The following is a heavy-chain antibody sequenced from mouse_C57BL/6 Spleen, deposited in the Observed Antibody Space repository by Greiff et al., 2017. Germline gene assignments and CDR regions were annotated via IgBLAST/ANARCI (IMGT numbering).Heavy chain of an antibody. CDR1: GYTFTSYW. Sequence: QVQLQQPGAELVKPGASVKMSCKASGYTFTSYWITWVKQRPGQGLEWIGDIYPGSGSTNYNEKFKGKATLTADKSSSTAYMELRSLTSEDSAVYFCARWDYYAMDYWGQGTSVTVSS. CDR3: ARWDYYAMDY. J-gene: IGHJ4*01. CDR2: IYPGSGST. V-gene: IGHV1-55*01.